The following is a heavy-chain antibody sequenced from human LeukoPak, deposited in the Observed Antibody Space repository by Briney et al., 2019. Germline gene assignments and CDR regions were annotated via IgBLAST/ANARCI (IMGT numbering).Heavy chain of an antibody. J-gene: IGHJ4*02. Sequence: GGSLRLSCAASGFTFSSYAMSWVRQAPGKGLEWVSAISGSGGSTYYADSVKGWFTISRDNSKNTLYLQMNSLRAEDTAVYYCAKGLKKVGATTFNYWGQGTLVTVSS. D-gene: IGHD1-26*01. CDR2: ISGSGGST. V-gene: IGHV3-23*01. CDR1: GFTFSSYA. CDR3: AKGLKKVGATTFNY.